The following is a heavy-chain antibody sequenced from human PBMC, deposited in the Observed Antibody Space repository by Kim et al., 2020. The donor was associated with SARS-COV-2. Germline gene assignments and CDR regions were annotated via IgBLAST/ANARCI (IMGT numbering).Heavy chain of an antibody. CDR2: MNPNSGNT. CDR1: GYTFTSYD. CDR3: ARGGSDYYDSSGSFDY. D-gene: IGHD3-22*01. Sequence: ASVKVSCKASGYTFTSYDINWVRQATGQGLEWMGWMNPNSGNTGYAQKFQGRVTMTRNTSISTAYMELSSLRSEDTAVYYCARGGSDYYDSSGSFDYWGQRTLVTASS. V-gene: IGHV1-8*01. J-gene: IGHJ4*02.